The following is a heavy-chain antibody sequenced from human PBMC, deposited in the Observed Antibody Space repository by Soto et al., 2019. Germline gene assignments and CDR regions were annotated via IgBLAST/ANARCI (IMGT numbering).Heavy chain of an antibody. CDR1: GFIVSSHY. J-gene: IGHJ5*02. CDR2: IYSGGST. Sequence: EVQLVESGGVLVQPGASLRLSCAVSGFIVSSHYMSWVRQAPGKGLEWVSVIYSGGSTYYADSVKGRFSISRDNSKNTLYLQMNSLRAEDTAVYYCARHDWFDPWGQGTLVTVSS. CDR3: ARHDWFDP. V-gene: IGHV3-66*04.